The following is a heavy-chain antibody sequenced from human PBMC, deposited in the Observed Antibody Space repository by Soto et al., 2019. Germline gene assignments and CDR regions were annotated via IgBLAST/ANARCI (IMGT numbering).Heavy chain of an antibody. D-gene: IGHD4-17*01. CDR3: ARGTVSSDFDY. J-gene: IGHJ4*02. V-gene: IGHV5-51*01. CDR1: GYSFTNYW. Sequence: GESLKISCKGSGYSFTNYWIGLVRQMPGKGLEWMGIIDPGDSETRYSPSFQGEVTISADKSISTAYLPWSSLKAPDTAMYYCARGTVSSDFDYWGQGTLVTV. CDR2: IDPGDSET.